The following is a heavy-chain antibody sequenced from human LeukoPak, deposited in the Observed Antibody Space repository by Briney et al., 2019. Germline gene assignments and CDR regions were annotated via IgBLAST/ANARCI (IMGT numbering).Heavy chain of an antibody. CDR3: ARGAWGGPFDY. D-gene: IGHD7-27*01. CDR2: IYSGGST. V-gene: IGHV3-53*01. Sequence: GRSLRLSCAASGFTVSSNYMSWVRQAPGKGLEWVSVIYSGGSTYYADSVKGRFTISRVNSKNTLYLQMNSLRAEDTAVYYCARGAWGGPFDYWGQGTVVTVSS. J-gene: IGHJ4*02. CDR1: GFTVSSNY.